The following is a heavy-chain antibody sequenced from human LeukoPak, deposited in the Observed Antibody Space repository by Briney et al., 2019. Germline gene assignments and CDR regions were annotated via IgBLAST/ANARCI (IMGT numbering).Heavy chain of an antibody. CDR3: ARRTYGSGGEIDWFDP. Sequence: SETLPLTCTVSGGSISSSSYYWGWIRQPPGKGLEWIGSIYYSGSTYYNPSLKSRVTISVDTSKNQFSLKLSSVTAADTAVYYCARRTYGSGGEIDWFDPWGQGTLVTVSS. V-gene: IGHV4-39*01. D-gene: IGHD3-10*01. CDR2: IYYSGST. J-gene: IGHJ5*02. CDR1: GGSISSSSYY.